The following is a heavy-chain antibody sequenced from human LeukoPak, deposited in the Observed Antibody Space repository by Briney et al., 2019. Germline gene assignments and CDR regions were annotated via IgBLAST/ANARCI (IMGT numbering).Heavy chain of an antibody. CDR3: ARAYNSGWLNFDY. Sequence: PSETLSLTCAVYGGSFSGYYWSWIRQPPGKGLEWIGYIYYSGSTNYNPSLKSRVTISVDASKNQFSLKLSSVTAADTAVYYCARAYNSGWLNFDYWGQGTLVTVSS. D-gene: IGHD6-19*01. CDR2: IYYSGST. V-gene: IGHV4-59*01. J-gene: IGHJ4*02. CDR1: GGSFSGYY.